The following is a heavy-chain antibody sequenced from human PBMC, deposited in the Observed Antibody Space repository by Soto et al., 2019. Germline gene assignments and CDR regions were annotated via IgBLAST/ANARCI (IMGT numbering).Heavy chain of an antibody. Sequence: QVQLVQSGAEVKKPGSSVKVSCKASGGTFSSYAISWVRQAPGQGLEWMGGIIPIFATAKYAQKLQGRVTITADESTSTADMKLSSLRSEDTALYYCARHVPAAGYYYGTDVWGQGTTVTVSS. CDR1: GGTFSSYA. V-gene: IGHV1-69*12. CDR3: ARHVPAAGYYYGTDV. J-gene: IGHJ6*02. CDR2: IIPIFATA. D-gene: IGHD2-2*01.